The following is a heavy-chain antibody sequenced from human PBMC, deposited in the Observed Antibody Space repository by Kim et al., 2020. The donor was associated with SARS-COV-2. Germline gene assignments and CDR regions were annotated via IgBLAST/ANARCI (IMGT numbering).Heavy chain of an antibody. CDR2: RT. J-gene: IGHJ4*02. CDR3: ARGVYGAYFDY. D-gene: IGHD4-17*01. Sequence: RTEYFPSRGSRVTISLDTSQSHFSLKLSSVTAADTAVYYCARGVYGAYFDYWGQGILVTVSS. V-gene: IGHV4-61*03.